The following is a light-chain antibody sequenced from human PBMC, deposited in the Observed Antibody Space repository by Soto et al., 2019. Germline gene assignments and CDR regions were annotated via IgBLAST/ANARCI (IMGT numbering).Light chain of an antibody. CDR3: QQRNNWPLT. CDR2: AVS. Sequence: EIVLTQSPGTLSLSPGERATLSCWASQSFSSKYFAWYQHKRGQAPRLLIFAVSSRATGIPDRFSGSGSGTDFTLTISSLEPEDFAVYYCQQRNNWPLTFGGGTKVDIK. V-gene: IGKV3D-20*02. CDR1: QSFSSKY. J-gene: IGKJ4*01.